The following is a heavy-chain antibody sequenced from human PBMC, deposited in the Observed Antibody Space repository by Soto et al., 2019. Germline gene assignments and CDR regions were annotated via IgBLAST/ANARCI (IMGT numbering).Heavy chain of an antibody. V-gene: IGHV3-15*01. J-gene: IGHJ5*02. CDR3: TTGPHNWNFLP. CDR2: IKSKNDGGTI. D-gene: IGHD1-7*01. CDR1: GFTFINAW. Sequence: PGGSLRLSCGASGFTFINAWMSWVRQSPGKGLEWVGRIKSKNDGGTIEYAAPVKGRFTISREDSKNTLYLQMNSLKAADTAVYYCTTGPHNWNFLPGGQGTLVTVSS.